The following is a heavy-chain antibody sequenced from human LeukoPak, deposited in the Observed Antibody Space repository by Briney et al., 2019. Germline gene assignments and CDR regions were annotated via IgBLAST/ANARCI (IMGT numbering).Heavy chain of an antibody. V-gene: IGHV4-39*01. Sequence: SETLSLTCTVSGGSISSSSYYWGWIRRPPGKGLEWIGNIYYSGSTYYNPSLKSRVTISVDTSKNQFSLKLSSVTAADTAVYYCASRPYYYDTSGPDYWGQGTLVTVSS. CDR3: ASRPYYYDTSGPDY. CDR1: GGSISSSSYY. D-gene: IGHD3-22*01. CDR2: IYYSGST. J-gene: IGHJ4*02.